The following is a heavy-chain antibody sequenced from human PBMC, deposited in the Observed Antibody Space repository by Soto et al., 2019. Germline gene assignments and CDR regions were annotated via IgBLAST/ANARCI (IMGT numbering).Heavy chain of an antibody. CDR1: GGSFSGYY. Sequence: PSETLSLTCAVYGGSFSGYYWSGIRQPPGKGLEWIGEINHSGSTNYNPSLKSRVTISVDTSKNQFSLKLSSVTAADTAVYYCARVPWIQLPYGMDVWGRGTTVTVSS. J-gene: IGHJ6*02. V-gene: IGHV4-34*01. CDR3: ARVPWIQLPYGMDV. CDR2: INHSGST. D-gene: IGHD5-18*01.